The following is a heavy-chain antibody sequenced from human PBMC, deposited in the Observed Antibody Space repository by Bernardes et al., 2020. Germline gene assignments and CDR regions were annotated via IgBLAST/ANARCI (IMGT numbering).Heavy chain of an antibody. CDR1: GFTFSSYA. V-gene: IGHV3-23*01. Sequence: GGSLRLSCAASGFTFSSYAMSWVRQTPGKGLEWVSTISGAGTYTYYADSVKGRFTISRDNSKNTLHLQVNSLRAEDTAVYYCAKDIVGPTTGTYYFDSWGQGTLVTVSS. CDR3: AKDIVGPTTGTYYFDS. D-gene: IGHD1-26*01. CDR2: ISGAGTYT. J-gene: IGHJ4*02.